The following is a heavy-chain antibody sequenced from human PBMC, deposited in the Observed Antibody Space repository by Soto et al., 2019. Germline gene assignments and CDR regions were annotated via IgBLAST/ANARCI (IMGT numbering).Heavy chain of an antibody. CDR2: ISGGGDGT. CDR3: AKKGLGSLATDCTTGDCHYAFDV. V-gene: IGHV3-23*01. Sequence: EVQLLESGGGLVRPGGSLRLSCAASGFTFYNYAMNWVRQAPGKGLEWVSTISGGGDGTYYEDSVKGRFTIARDNSRNTGYLQMNSLRAEDTAVYYCAKKGLGSLATDCTTGDCHYAFDVWGQGTLVTVSS. CDR1: GFTFYNYA. D-gene: IGHD2-8*01. J-gene: IGHJ3*01.